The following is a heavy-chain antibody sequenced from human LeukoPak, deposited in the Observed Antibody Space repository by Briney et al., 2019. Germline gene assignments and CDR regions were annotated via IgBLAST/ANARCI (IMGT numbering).Heavy chain of an antibody. V-gene: IGHV4-30-2*01. CDR3: ARGITIFGVTSTFDI. CDR1: GGSISSGGYY. CDR2: IYHSGST. Sequence: SETLSLTCTVSGGSISSGGYYWSWIRQPPGKGLEWIGYIYHSGSTYYNPSLKSRVTISVDRSKNQFSLKLSSVTAADTAVYYCARGITIFGVTSTFDIWGQGTMVTVSS. D-gene: IGHD3-3*01. J-gene: IGHJ3*02.